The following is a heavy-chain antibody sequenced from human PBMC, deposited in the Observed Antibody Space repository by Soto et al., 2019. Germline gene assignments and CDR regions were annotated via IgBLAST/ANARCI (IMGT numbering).Heavy chain of an antibody. CDR2: ISRGSEYI. Sequence: EVQLVESGGGLVRPGGSLRLSCEASGFTFNNYNMNWVRQAPGKGLEWVSSISRGSEYIYYADSLKGRLTISRDNAKNSLYLQMNSLRAEDTAMYYCARDTLDALALDVWGQGTTVTVSS. CDR1: GFTFNNYN. CDR3: ARDTLDALALDV. D-gene: IGHD3-16*01. J-gene: IGHJ6*02. V-gene: IGHV3-21*02.